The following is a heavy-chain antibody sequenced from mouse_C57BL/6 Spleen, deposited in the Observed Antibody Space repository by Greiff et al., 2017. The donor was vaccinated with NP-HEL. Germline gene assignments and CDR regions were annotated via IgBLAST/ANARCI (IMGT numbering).Heavy chain of an antibody. CDR3: ARTYGKVWYFDV. CDR1: GYTFTSYW. CDR2: IDPSDSYT. D-gene: IGHD2-1*01. V-gene: IGHV1-69*01. J-gene: IGHJ1*03. Sequence: QVQLKQPGAELVMPGASVKLSCKASGYTFTSYWMHWVKQRPGQGLEWIGEIDPSDSYTNYNQKFKGKSTLTVDKSSSTAYMQLSSLTSEDSAVYYCARTYGKVWYFDVWGTGTTVTVSS.